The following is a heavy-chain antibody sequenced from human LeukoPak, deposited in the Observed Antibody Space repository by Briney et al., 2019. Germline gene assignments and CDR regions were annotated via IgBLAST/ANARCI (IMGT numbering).Heavy chain of an antibody. CDR2: ISQDGSEK. Sequence: PGGSLRLSCAVSGFTFSNYWMNWVRQAPGKGLEWVANISQDGSEKYYVDSVKGRFTISRDNAKNSLYLQMNSLRAEDTAVYYCARDSFSYYYDSSGPYYYYGMDVWGQGTTVTVSS. CDR3: ARDSFSYYYDSSGPYYYYGMDV. CDR1: GFTFSNYW. J-gene: IGHJ6*02. V-gene: IGHV3-7*01. D-gene: IGHD3-22*01.